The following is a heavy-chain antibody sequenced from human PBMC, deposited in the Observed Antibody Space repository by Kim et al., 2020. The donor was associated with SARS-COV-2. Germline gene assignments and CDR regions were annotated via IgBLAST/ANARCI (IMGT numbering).Heavy chain of an antibody. CDR3: ARGGYSNYYYYYGMDV. D-gene: IGHD4-4*01. Sequence: GGSLRLSCAASGFTFSSYEMIWVRQAPGKGLEWVSYISSSGSTIYYADSVKGRFTISRDNAKNSLYLQMNSLRAEDTAVYYCARGGYSNYYYYYGMDVWGQGTTVTVSS. CDR2: ISSSGSTI. V-gene: IGHV3-48*03. CDR1: GFTFSSYE. J-gene: IGHJ6*02.